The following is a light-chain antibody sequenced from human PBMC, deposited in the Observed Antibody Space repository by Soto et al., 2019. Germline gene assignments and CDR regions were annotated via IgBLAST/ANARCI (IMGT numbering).Light chain of an antibody. CDR3: QHYNNWPA. Sequence: EIVMTQSPATLSVSPGERATLSCRASQSVRSKLAWYQQKPGQSPRLLIYDASTRAPGVPARFSGSGSGTELTLTISSLQSEEFAVYSGQHYNNWPAFGQGTKVGIK. J-gene: IGKJ1*01. CDR1: QSVRSK. CDR2: DAS. V-gene: IGKV3-15*01.